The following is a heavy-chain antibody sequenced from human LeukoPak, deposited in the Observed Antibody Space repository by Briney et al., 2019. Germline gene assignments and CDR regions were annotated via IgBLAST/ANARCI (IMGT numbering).Heavy chain of an antibody. V-gene: IGHV4-31*03. D-gene: IGHD2-2*01. Sequence: SQTLSLTCNVSGVSVSDGRNYWTWIRQHPGKGLEWIGYKYYSGSAKYNPSLKSRLTISIDTSKNQFSLHLSSVTAADTATYYCATPYCSSISCLDVFNMWGQGTRVTVSS. J-gene: IGHJ3*02. CDR2: KYYSGSA. CDR3: ATPYCSSISCLDVFNM. CDR1: GVSVSDGRNY.